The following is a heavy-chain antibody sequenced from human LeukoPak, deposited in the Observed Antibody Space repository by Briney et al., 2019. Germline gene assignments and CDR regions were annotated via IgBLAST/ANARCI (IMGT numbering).Heavy chain of an antibody. CDR2: IIPMLGST. CDR3: ATGYSFGEHDAFDM. J-gene: IGHJ3*02. V-gene: IGHV1-69*05. Sequence: ASVKVSCKASGGTFSSYAVSWVRQAPGQGLEWMGGIIPMLGSTNLAQKFQGRLTIMTDESTSTAYMELSSVRSEDTAVYYCATGYSFGEHDAFDMWGQGTMVTVSS. D-gene: IGHD5-18*01. CDR1: GGTFSSYA.